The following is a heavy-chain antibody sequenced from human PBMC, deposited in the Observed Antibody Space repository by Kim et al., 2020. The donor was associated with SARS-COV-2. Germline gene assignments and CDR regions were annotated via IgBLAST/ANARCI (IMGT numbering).Heavy chain of an antibody. V-gene: IGHV3-15*01. CDR1: GFTFSNAW. Sequence: GGSLRLSCAASGFTFSNAWMSWVRQAPGKGLEWVGRIKSKTDGGTTDYAAPVKGRFTISRDDSKNTLYLQMNSLKTEDTAVYYCTTIYGSRSSYYYYYGMDVWGQGTTVTVSS. CDR2: IKSKTDGGTT. J-gene: IGHJ6*02. CDR3: TTIYGSRSSYYYYYGMDV. D-gene: IGHD3-10*01.